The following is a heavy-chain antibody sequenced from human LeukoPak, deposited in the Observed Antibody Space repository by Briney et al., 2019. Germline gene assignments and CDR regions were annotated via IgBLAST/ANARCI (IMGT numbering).Heavy chain of an antibody. CDR2: XXXXXXXX. J-gene: IGHJ6*02. V-gene: IGHV3-11*05. D-gene: IGHD3-10*01. CDR1: GFXXSXXY. CDR3: AREARLGYYGSGSPRGGMDV. Sequence: GGSLRLSCAASGFXXSXXYXXWXXXXPGXXXXXVSXXXXXXXXXNYAESVKGRFPISRDNAKNSLYLQMNSLRAEDTAVYYCAREARLGYYGSGSPRGGMDVWGQGTTVTVSS.